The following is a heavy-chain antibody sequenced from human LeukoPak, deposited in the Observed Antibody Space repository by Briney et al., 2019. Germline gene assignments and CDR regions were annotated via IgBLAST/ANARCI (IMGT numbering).Heavy chain of an antibody. CDR2: IAYDGSNK. D-gene: IGHD5-12*01. CDR3: ARRGRDIEPKKKYYYIDV. V-gene: IGHV3-30*04. J-gene: IGHJ6*03. Sequence: TGGSLRLSCAASGFTFSNYAMHWVRQAPGKGLEWVAVIAYDGSNKDYGDSVKGRFTISRDNSKNTLYLQMNSLRPEDTAVYYCARRGRDIEPKKKYYYIDVWGKGTTVTVSS. CDR1: GFTFSNYA.